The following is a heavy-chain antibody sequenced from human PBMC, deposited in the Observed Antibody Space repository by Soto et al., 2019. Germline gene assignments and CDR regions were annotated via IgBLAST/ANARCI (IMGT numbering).Heavy chain of an antibody. CDR2: IWYDGSNK. Sequence: QVQLVESGGGVVQPGRSLRLSCAASGFTFSSYGMHWVRQAPGKGLEWVAVIWYDGSNKYYADSVKGRFTISRDNSKNPLYLQMNSLRAEDTAVYSCARGQLVPFDYWGQGPLVTVSS. D-gene: IGHD6-6*01. V-gene: IGHV3-33*01. J-gene: IGHJ4*02. CDR3: ARGQLVPFDY. CDR1: GFTFSSYG.